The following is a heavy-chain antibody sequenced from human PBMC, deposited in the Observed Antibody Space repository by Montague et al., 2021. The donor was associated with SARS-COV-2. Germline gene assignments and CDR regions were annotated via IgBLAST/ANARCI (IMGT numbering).Heavy chain of an antibody. CDR1: GYTFTSYD. CDR2: MNPNSGNT. D-gene: IGHD3-10*01. Sequence: SVKVSCKASGYTFTSYDINWVRQAAGQGLEWMGWMNPNSGNTGYAQKLQSRVTMTRDTSMNTAYMELSSLRSEDTAVYYCARASLVRGVIITRVRYSYYMDVWGKGTTVTVS. J-gene: IGHJ6*03. CDR3: ARASLVRGVIITRVRYSYYMDV. V-gene: IGHV1-8*01.